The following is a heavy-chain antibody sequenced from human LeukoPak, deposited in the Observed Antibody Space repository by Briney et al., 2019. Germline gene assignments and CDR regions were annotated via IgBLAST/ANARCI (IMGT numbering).Heavy chain of an antibody. Sequence: SETLSLTCTVSGGSIGSGGYYWSWIRQYPGKGLEWIGYIYDSGSTYYNPSLKSRVTISVDTSKNQFSLKLSSVTAADTAVYYCARRITVAGIFDYWGQGTLVTVSS. CDR3: ARRITVAGIFDY. CDR1: GGSIGSGGYY. CDR2: IYDSGST. D-gene: IGHD6-19*01. V-gene: IGHV4-31*03. J-gene: IGHJ4*02.